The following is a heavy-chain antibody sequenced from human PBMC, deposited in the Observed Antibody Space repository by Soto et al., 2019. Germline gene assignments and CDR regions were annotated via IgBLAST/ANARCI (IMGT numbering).Heavy chain of an antibody. Sequence: PGGSLRLSCAASGFTVSSNYMSWVRQAPGKGLEWVSVIYSGGSTYYADSVKGRFTISRDNSKNTLYLQMNSLRAEDTAVYYCARAVTNHYNDAFDIWGQGTMVTVSS. CDR2: IYSGGST. J-gene: IGHJ3*02. CDR3: ARAVTNHYNDAFDI. V-gene: IGHV3-53*01. D-gene: IGHD4-4*01. CDR1: GFTVSSNY.